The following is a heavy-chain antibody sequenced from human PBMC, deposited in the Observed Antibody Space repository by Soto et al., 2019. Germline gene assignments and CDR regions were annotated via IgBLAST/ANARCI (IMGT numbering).Heavy chain of an antibody. V-gene: IGHV3-7*01. CDR1: GFTFSSYW. J-gene: IGHJ6*03. CDR2: IKQDGSEK. Sequence: GGSLRLSCAASGFTFSSYWMSWVRQAPGKGLEWVANIKQDGSEKYYVDSVKGRFTISRDNAKNSLYLQMNSLRAEDTAVYYCAADSSTSHSYYYMDVWGKGTTVTVSS. D-gene: IGHD2-2*01. CDR3: AADSSTSHSYYYMDV.